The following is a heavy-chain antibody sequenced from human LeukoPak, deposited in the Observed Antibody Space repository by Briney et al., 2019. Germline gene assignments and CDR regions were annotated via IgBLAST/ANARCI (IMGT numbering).Heavy chain of an antibody. CDR3: ARSFFQWNYGSCLDS. J-gene: IGHJ1*01. CDR1: GFTFSSYD. D-gene: IGHD1-7*01. V-gene: IGHV3-13*01. Sequence: GGSLRLSCAASGFTFSSYDIHWVRQATGKGLEWVSGIGTAGEIYYPGSVKGRFTISRENSKNTVYLQMNSLRPEDTAVYSCARSFFQWNYGSCLDSWGQGTLVTVSS. CDR2: IGTAGEI.